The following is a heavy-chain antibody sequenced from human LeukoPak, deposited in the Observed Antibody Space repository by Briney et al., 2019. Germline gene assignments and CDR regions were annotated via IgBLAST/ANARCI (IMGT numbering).Heavy chain of an antibody. CDR1: GFTVSSNY. Sequence: GGSLILSCAASGFTVSSNYMGWVRQAPGKGLEWVSVIYSGGSTYYADSAKGRFTISRDNSKNTLYLQMKSLRVEDTAVYYCARGVREGSLDYWGQGTLVTVSS. V-gene: IGHV3-53*01. CDR2: IYSGGST. D-gene: IGHD5-24*01. CDR3: ARGVREGSLDY. J-gene: IGHJ4*02.